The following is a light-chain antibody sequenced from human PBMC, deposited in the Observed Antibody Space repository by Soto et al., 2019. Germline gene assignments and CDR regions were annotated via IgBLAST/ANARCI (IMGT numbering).Light chain of an antibody. Sequence: EIMLTQSPGTLSLSPGERATLSCRASQSVSSSFLAWYQQKPGQAPRLLIYGASSRATGITDRFSGSGSGTDFTRTISILEPADLAMYFCQHYGTSLWMFGQGTKVAIK. CDR2: GAS. CDR3: QHYGTSLWM. J-gene: IGKJ1*01. CDR1: QSVSSSF. V-gene: IGKV3-20*01.